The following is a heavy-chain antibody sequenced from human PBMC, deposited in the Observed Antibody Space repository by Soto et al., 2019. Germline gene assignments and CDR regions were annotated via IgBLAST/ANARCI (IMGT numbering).Heavy chain of an antibody. CDR1: GGSISSYY. CDR2: IYYSGST. J-gene: IGHJ4*02. V-gene: IGHV4-59*08. CDR3: ARHYDSSGYYWATAYYFDY. Sequence: SETLSLTCTVSGGSISSYYWSWIRQPPGKGLEWIGYIYYSGSTNYNPSLTSRVTISVDTSKNQFSLKLSSVTAADTAVYYCARHYDSSGYYWATAYYFDYWGQGTLVTVSS. D-gene: IGHD3-22*01.